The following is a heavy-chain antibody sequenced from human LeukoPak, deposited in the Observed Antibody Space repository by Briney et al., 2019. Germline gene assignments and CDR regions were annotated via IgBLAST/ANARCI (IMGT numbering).Heavy chain of an antibody. V-gene: IGHV4-34*01. D-gene: IGHD4-17*01. Sequence: SETLSLTCAVYGGSFSGYYWSWIRQPPGKGLEWIGEINHSGSTNYNPSLKSRVTISVDTSKNQFSLKLSSVTAADTAVYYCARADYGGPGDYWGQGTLVTVSS. CDR1: GGSFSGYY. CDR2: INHSGST. J-gene: IGHJ4*02. CDR3: ARADYGGPGDY.